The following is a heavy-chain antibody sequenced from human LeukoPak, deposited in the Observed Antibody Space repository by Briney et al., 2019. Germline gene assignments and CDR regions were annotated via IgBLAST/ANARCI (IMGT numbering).Heavy chain of an antibody. D-gene: IGHD1-1*01. Sequence: ASVKVSCKASGYTFTSYYMHWVRQAPGQGLEWMGIINPSGGSTSYAQKFQGRVTMARDTSTSTVYMELSSLRSEDTAVYYCARGRVPERNDEDFQHWGQGTLVTVSS. CDR1: GYTFTSYY. CDR2: INPSGGST. V-gene: IGHV1-46*01. J-gene: IGHJ1*01. CDR3: ARGRVPERNDEDFQH.